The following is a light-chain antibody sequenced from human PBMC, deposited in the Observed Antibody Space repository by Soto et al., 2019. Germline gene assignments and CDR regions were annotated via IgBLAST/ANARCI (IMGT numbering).Light chain of an antibody. CDR2: DAS. Sequence: EIVMTQSPGTLSVSPGERATLSCRASESVRSKLAWDQQKPGQAPRLLIYDASTRATGIPARFSGSGSGTEFTLTISSLQSEDFAVYYCQQYNNWPPITCGQGTRLEIK. CDR1: ESVRSK. J-gene: IGKJ5*01. V-gene: IGKV3-15*01. CDR3: QQYNNWPPIT.